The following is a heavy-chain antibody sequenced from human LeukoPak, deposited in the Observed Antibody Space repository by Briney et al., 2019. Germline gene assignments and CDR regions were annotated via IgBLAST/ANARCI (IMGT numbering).Heavy chain of an antibody. CDR3: ARRGRSSSNFDF. Sequence: PGESLKISCKGSGYIFTSYWITWVRQMPGKGLEWMGMIDPTDSYTNYSPSFQGHVTISTDKSIITAYLQWSSLKASDTAIYYCARRGRSSSNFDFWGQGTLVTVSS. CDR1: GYIFTSYW. J-gene: IGHJ4*02. CDR2: IDPTDSYT. D-gene: IGHD6-6*01. V-gene: IGHV5-10-1*01.